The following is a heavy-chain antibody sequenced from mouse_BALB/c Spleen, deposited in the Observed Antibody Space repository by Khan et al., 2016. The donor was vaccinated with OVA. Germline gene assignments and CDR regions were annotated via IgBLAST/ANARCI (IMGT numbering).Heavy chain of an antibody. CDR3: AREAYRYDEYYFDY. CDR1: GFTFSSYV. CDR2: ISSGGST. J-gene: IGHJ2*01. Sequence: VQLQQSGGDLVKPGGSLKLSCAASGFTFSSYVMSWVRQTPEKRLEWVASISSGGSTYYPDSVKGRFTISRDNARNILYLQMSSLRSEDTAMYYCAREAYRYDEYYFDYWGQGTTLTVSS. D-gene: IGHD2-14*01. V-gene: IGHV5-6-5*01.